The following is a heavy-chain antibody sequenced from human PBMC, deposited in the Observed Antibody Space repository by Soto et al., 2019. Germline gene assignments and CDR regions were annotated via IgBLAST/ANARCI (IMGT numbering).Heavy chain of an antibody. CDR2: INHSGST. J-gene: IGHJ2*01. V-gene: IGHV4-34*01. Sequence: QVRLQQWGAGLLKPSETLPLTCAVYGGSFSDYYWSWIRQPPGKGLEWIGEINHSGSTNYNPSLTSRVTISVETSQTQSSMKLNSVTAADTAVYYCAREVPSRYFDLWGRGTPVTVSS. D-gene: IGHD3-10*01. CDR3: AREVPSRYFDL. CDR1: GGSFSDYY.